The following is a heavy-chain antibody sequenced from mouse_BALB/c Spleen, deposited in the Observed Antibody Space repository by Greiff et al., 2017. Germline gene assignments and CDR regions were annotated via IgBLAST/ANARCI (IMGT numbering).Heavy chain of an antibody. CDR1: GFTFSSFG. CDR3: ARSFVFTTARGNYAMDY. J-gene: IGHJ4*01. D-gene: IGHD1-2*01. CDR2: ISSGSSTI. V-gene: IGHV5-17*02. Sequence: EVNLVESGGGLVQPGGSRKLSCAASGFTFSSFGMHWVRQAPEKGLEWVAYISSGSSTIYYADTVKGRFTISRDNPKNTLFLQMTSLRSEDTAMYYCARSFVFTTARGNYAMDYWGQGTSVTVSS.